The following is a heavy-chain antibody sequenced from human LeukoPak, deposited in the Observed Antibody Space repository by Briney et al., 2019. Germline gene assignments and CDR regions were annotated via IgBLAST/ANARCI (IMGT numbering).Heavy chain of an antibody. CDR2: IYYSGST. J-gene: IGHJ3*02. CDR1: GGSISSGDYY. CDR3: ARVPDLEATDAFDI. Sequence: SQTLSLTCTVSGGSISSGDYYWSWIRQPPGKGLEWIGYIYYSGSTYYNPSLKSRVTISVDTSKNQFSLKLSSVTAADTAVYYCARVPDLEATDAFDIWGQGTMVTVSS. D-gene: IGHD1-1*01. V-gene: IGHV4-30-4*08.